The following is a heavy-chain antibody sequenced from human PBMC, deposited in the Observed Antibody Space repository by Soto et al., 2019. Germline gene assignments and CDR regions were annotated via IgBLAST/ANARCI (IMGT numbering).Heavy chain of an antibody. Sequence: QVQLVQSGAEVKKPGSSVKVSCKASGGTFGSYAISLVRQAPGQGLEWMGGIIPIPGTANYAQKFQGRVTIAADESTSTAYMELSSLSSEDTAVYYCARSQGSSTSLEIYYYYYYGMDVWGQGTTVTVSS. CDR2: IIPIPGTA. V-gene: IGHV1-69*01. J-gene: IGHJ6*02. CDR3: ARSQGSSTSLEIYYYYYYGMDV. D-gene: IGHD2-2*01. CDR1: GGTFGSYA.